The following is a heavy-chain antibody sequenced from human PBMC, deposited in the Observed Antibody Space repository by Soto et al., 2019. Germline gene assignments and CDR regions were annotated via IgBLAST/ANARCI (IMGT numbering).Heavy chain of an antibody. CDR3: ARPKRSGYDRGDSYYHTMDV. Sequence: QMQLVQSGAEVKKSGSSVKVSCKASGGTSSNFVITWVRQVPGQGLEWLGGILPMFGAVKYAQKFQDRLTITAYRSTNTAAMELGSLRPDDTAVYYCARPKRSGYDRGDSYYHTMDVWGHGTTVTVS. V-gene: IGHV1-69*06. J-gene: IGHJ6*02. CDR2: ILPMFGAV. CDR1: GGTSSNFV. D-gene: IGHD2-21*02.